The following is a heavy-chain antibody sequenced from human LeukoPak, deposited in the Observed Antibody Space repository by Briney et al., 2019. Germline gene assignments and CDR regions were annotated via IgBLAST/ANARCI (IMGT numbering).Heavy chain of an antibody. J-gene: IGHJ4*02. CDR3: ARRGGWLAPFDY. CDR1: GGSISSSSYY. CDR2: IYYSGST. Sequence: PSETLSLTCTVSGGSISSSSYYWGWIRQPPGKGLEWIGSIYYSGSTYYNPSLKSRVTISVDTSKNQFSFKLSSVTAADTAVYYCARRGGWLAPFDYWGQGTLVTVSS. D-gene: IGHD6-19*01. V-gene: IGHV4-39*07.